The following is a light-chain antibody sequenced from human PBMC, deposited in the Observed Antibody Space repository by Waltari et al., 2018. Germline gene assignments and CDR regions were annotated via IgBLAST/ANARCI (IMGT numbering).Light chain of an antibody. Sequence: EIVLTQSPGTLSLSPGERATLSCRASQGVGKYLAWYQQRPGQAPRLLLYHAYIRATGIPDRFSGSGVGTDFSLTISRLEPEDFAVYYCQKYDFLPATFGQGTTVEIK. CDR3: QKYDFLPAT. CDR2: HAY. J-gene: IGKJ1*01. V-gene: IGKV3-20*01. CDR1: QGVGKY.